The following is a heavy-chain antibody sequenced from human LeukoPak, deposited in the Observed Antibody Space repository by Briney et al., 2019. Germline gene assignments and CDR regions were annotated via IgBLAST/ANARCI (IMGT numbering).Heavy chain of an antibody. CDR3: TTRACHAGGCSSSFYYYYGLHF. V-gene: IGHV1-69*13. D-gene: IGHD3-16*01. Sequence: SVKVSCKASGNSISNYAVSWVRQAPGQGFEWMGGIIPIFGTADYAQKFQGRVTIAADQSTSTTYMALSSLKSEDTATYYCTTRACHAGGCSSSFYYYYGLHFWGQGTTVSVSS. CDR1: GNSISNYA. CDR2: IIPIFGTA. J-gene: IGHJ6*02.